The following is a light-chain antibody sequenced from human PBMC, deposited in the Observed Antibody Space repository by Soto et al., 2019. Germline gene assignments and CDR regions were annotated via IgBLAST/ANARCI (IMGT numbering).Light chain of an antibody. CDR1: QSINSY. J-gene: IGKJ1*01. CDR3: QQRSNWPPWT. CDR2: DAS. Sequence: EIVLTQSPATLSLSPGERATLSCRASQSINSYLAWYQQKPGQAPRLLIYDASNRATGIPARFSVSGSGTDITLTISSLEPEDFAVYYCQQRSNWPPWTFGQGNKVEIK. V-gene: IGKV3-11*01.